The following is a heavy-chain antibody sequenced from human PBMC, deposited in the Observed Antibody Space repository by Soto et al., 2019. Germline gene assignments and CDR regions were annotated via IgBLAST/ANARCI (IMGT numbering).Heavy chain of an antibody. Sequence: SETLSLTCAVYGGSFSGYYWSWIRQPPGKGLEWIGEINHSGSTNYNPSLKSRVTISVDTSKNQFSLKLSSVTAADTAVYYCARGGGRKSNWFDPWGQGTLVTVSS. CDR1: GGSFSGYY. CDR3: ARGGGRKSNWFDP. CDR2: INHSGST. D-gene: IGHD3-16*01. V-gene: IGHV4-34*01. J-gene: IGHJ5*02.